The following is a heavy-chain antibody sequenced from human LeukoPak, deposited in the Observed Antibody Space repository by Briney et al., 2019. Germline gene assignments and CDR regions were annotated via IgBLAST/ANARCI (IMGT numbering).Heavy chain of an antibody. CDR3: AKARGVSSGYYY. V-gene: IGHV3-30*18. D-gene: IGHD3-22*01. CDR1: GFTFSSYG. J-gene: IGHJ4*02. Sequence: GGSLRLSCAASGFTFSSYGMHWVRQAPGKGLEWVAVISYDGSNKYYADSVKGRFTISRDNSKNTLYLQMNSLRAEDTAVYYCAKARGVSSGYYYWGQGTLVTVSS. CDR2: ISYDGSNK.